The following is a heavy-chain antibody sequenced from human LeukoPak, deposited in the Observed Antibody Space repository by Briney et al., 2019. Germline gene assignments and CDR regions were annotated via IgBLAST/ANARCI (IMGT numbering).Heavy chain of an antibody. D-gene: IGHD2-2*01. J-gene: IGHJ6*02. CDR3: ARDYLGYCSSTSCSNTLKYYYYGMDV. V-gene: IGHV4-4*07. CDR2: IYTSGST. Sequence: PSETLSLTCTVSGGSISSYYWSWIRQPAGKGLEWIGRIYTSGSTNYNPSLKSRVTMSVDTSKNQFSLKLSSVTAADTAVYYCARDYLGYCSSTSCSNTLKYYYYGMDVWGQGTTVTVSS. CDR1: GGSISSYY.